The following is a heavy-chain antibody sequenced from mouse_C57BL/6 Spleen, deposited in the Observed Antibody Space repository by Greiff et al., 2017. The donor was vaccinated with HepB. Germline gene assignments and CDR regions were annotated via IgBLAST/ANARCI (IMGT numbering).Heavy chain of an antibody. Sequence: VQLKQSGPVLVKPGASVKMSCKASGYTFTDYYMNWVKQSHGKSLEWIGVINPYNGGTSYNQKFKGKATLTVDKSSSTAYMELNSLTSEDSAVYYCARSDGSIFDYWGQGTTLTVSS. V-gene: IGHV1-19*01. D-gene: IGHD1-1*01. J-gene: IGHJ2*01. CDR2: INPYNGGT. CDR3: ARSDGSIFDY. CDR1: GYTFTDYY.